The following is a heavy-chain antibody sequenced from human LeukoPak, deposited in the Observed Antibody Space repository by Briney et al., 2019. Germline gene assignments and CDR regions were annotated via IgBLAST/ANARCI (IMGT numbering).Heavy chain of an antibody. V-gene: IGHV3-7*01. CDR1: GFTFSNYW. CDR2: IKPDGSAQ. Sequence: GGSLRLSCAASGFTFSNYWTTWVRQAPGKGLEWVANIKPDGSAQYYADSVRGRFTISRDSAKNSVFLQMNSLRAEDTAVYHCARPYGIGWPYTSDWGQGTLVTVSS. D-gene: IGHD6-19*01. CDR3: ARPYGIGWPYTSD. J-gene: IGHJ4*02.